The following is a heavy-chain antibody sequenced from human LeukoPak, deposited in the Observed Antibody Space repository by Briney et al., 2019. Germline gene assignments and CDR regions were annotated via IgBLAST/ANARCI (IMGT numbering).Heavy chain of an antibody. J-gene: IGHJ3*02. CDR1: GYTFTSYG. Sequence: GASVKVSCKASGYTFTSYGISWVRQAPGQGLEWMGWISAYNGNTNYAQKLQGRVTMTTDTSTSTAYMELRSLRSGDTAVYYCARDPRSGSYLWGAFDIWGQGTMVTVSS. CDR2: ISAYNGNT. CDR3: ARDPRSGSYLWGAFDI. D-gene: IGHD1-26*01. V-gene: IGHV1-18*01.